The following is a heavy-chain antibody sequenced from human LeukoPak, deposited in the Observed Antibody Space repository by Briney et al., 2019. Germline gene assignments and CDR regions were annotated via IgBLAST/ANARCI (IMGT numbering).Heavy chain of an antibody. V-gene: IGHV3-23*01. J-gene: IGHJ4*02. D-gene: IGHD4-17*01. CDR1: VFTLSSYA. Sequence: GGSLRLSCAASVFTLSSYAMTWVRQAPGKGLEWVSGITASGDTTYYADSVKGRFTISRDNSKNTLYLQMNSLRAEDTATYYCATDADDYVSYFDYWGQGTLVTVSS. CDR3: ATDADDYVSYFDY. CDR2: ITASGDTT.